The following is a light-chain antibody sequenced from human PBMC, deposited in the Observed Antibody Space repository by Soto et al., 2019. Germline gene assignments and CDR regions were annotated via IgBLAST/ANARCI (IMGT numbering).Light chain of an antibody. J-gene: IGKJ5*01. V-gene: IGKV1-33*01. Sequence: DIQMTPSPPSLSASVGDRVTITCPSSQDISNYLNWYQQKLGKAPKLLIYDASNLETGVPSRFSGSGSGTDFTLTISSLQSEDFAVYYCQQYNNWPPIPVGQGGRLAVK. CDR3: QQYNNWPPIP. CDR2: DAS. CDR1: QDISNY.